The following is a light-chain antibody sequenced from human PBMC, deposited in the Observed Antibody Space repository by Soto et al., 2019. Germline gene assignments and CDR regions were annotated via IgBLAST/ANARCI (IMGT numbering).Light chain of an antibody. Sequence: EIVLTQSPGTLSLSPGERATLSCRASQSVSSNLAWYQQKPGQAPRLLIYGASTRATGIPARFSGSGSGTEFTLSISSLQSDDFGVYYCQQYDTWPRTFGQGTKVDI. J-gene: IGKJ1*01. CDR2: GAS. CDR1: QSVSSN. CDR3: QQYDTWPRT. V-gene: IGKV3-15*01.